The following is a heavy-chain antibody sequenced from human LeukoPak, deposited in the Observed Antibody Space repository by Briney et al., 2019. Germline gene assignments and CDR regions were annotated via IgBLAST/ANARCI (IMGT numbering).Heavy chain of an antibody. Sequence: GESLKISCKGSGYSFTTYWIGWVRQMPGKGLEWMGIIYPADSDTRYSPSFRGQVTISVDKSISTAYLQWSSLKASDTAMYYCARQDGYSLYHFDYWGQGTLVTVSS. CDR3: ARQDGYSLYHFDY. D-gene: IGHD5-18*01. J-gene: IGHJ4*02. CDR1: GYSFTTYW. CDR2: IYPADSDT. V-gene: IGHV5-51*01.